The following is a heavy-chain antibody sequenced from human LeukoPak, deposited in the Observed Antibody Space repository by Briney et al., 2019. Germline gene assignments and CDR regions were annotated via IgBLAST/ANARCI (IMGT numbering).Heavy chain of an antibody. CDR2: IYYSGST. Sequence: QVQLQESGPGLAKPSQTLSLPCPVSGGSISSGEYHWSWIRPPPGPGLDWLGYIYYSGSTYYNPSLKSRVTISVDTSKNQFSLKLSSVTAADTAVYYCASTIFGVVDDAFDIWGQGTMVTVSS. V-gene: IGHV4-30-4*08. D-gene: IGHD3-3*01. CDR1: GGSISSGEYH. J-gene: IGHJ3*02. CDR3: ASTIFGVVDDAFDI.